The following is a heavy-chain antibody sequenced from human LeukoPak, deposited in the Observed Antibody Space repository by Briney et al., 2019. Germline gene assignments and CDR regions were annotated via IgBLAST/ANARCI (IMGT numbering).Heavy chain of an antibody. Sequence: SETLSLTCTVSGVSISSNCWSWIRQPPRKGLEWIGGSTNHNPSLKSRVTISVDTSKNQFSLKLSSVTAADTAVYYCARGVDCSDFAFDIWGQGTMVTVSP. V-gene: IGHV4-59*01. CDR2: GST. D-gene: IGHD2-15*01. J-gene: IGHJ3*02. CDR1: GVSISSNC. CDR3: ARGVDCSDFAFDI.